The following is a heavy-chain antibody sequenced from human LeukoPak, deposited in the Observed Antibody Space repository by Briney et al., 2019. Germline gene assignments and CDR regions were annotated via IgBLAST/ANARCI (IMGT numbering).Heavy chain of an antibody. Sequence: ASVKVSCKASGYTFTSYGISWVRQAPGQGLEWMGWINPYNGNTNYAQKLQGRVTMTTDTSTSTAYMELRSLTSDDTAVYYCAREGYYYDSSGYYYGAFDIWGQGTMVTVSS. D-gene: IGHD3-22*01. CDR2: INPYNGNT. CDR1: GYTFTSYG. CDR3: AREGYYYDSSGYYYGAFDI. J-gene: IGHJ3*02. V-gene: IGHV1-18*01.